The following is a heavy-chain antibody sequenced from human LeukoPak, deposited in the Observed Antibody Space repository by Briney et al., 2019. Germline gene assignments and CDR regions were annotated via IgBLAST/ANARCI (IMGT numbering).Heavy chain of an antibody. Sequence: AASVKVSCKASGYTFTSYYMHWVRQAPGQGLEWMGIINPSVGSTIYAQKFQGRVTMTRDMSTSTVYMELSSLRSEDKAVYYCARGSSGWYRELDAFDIWGQGTMVPVSS. V-gene: IGHV1-46*01. D-gene: IGHD6-19*01. J-gene: IGHJ3*02. CDR3: ARGSSGWYRELDAFDI. CDR1: GYTFTSYY. CDR2: INPSVGST.